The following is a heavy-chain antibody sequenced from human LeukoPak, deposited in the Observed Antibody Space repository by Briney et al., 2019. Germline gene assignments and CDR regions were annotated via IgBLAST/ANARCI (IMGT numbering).Heavy chain of an antibody. Sequence: GASVKVSCKASGYTFTTYGISWVRQAPGQGLEWMGWSSPYNGNTNYAQKLRGRVTMTTDTSTSTAYMELRSLRSDDTAVYYCASDNGFYGGLFDYWGQGTLVTVSS. J-gene: IGHJ4*02. CDR3: ASDNGFYGGLFDY. CDR1: GYTFTTYG. CDR2: SSPYNGNT. V-gene: IGHV1-18*01. D-gene: IGHD4-23*01.